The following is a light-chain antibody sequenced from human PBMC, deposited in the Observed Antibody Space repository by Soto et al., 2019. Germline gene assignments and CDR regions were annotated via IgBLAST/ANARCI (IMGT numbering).Light chain of an antibody. V-gene: IGKV1-39*01. CDR1: QSISSY. Sequence: DIQMTQSPSSLSASIGDRVTITCRSSQSISSYLNWYQQKPGTAPKLLIYAASSLQSGVPSRFSGSGSGTDFTLAISSLRPEDFATYYCQQSYTTPLTFGGGTKVEIK. J-gene: IGKJ4*01. CDR3: QQSYTTPLT. CDR2: AAS.